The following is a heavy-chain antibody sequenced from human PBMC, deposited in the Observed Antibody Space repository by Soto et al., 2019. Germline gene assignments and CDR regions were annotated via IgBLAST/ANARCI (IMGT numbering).Heavy chain of an antibody. J-gene: IGHJ6*03. D-gene: IGHD3-10*01. V-gene: IGHV2-26*01. CDR1: GFSLNNARVG. CDR3: ARMREVNYYYYYMDV. CDR2: ILSNDGE. Sequence: QVTLKESGPVLVRPTETLTLTCTVSGFSLNNARVGVIWIRQPPGKALAWLAHILSNDGESYSTSPKTRLSISKDTPKRQVVLTLTNMDPVDTATYSCARMREVNYYYYYMDVWAKRTTVTVSS.